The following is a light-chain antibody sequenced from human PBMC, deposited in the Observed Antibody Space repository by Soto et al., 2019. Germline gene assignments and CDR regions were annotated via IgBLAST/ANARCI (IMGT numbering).Light chain of an antibody. J-gene: IGKJ1*01. CDR1: QSVLYSSNNKNY. Sequence: DIVMTQSPDSLAVSLGERATINCKSSQSVLYSSNNKNYLAWYKQKPGQPPKLLIYWASTRESGVPDRLSGSGSGTDFTLNISSLKAEDLAVYYCKQYYSTPRTFGQGTKVEIK. V-gene: IGKV4-1*01. CDR2: WAS. CDR3: KQYYSTPRT.